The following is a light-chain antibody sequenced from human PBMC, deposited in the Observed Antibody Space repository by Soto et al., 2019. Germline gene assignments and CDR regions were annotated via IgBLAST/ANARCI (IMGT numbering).Light chain of an antibody. J-gene: IGLJ1*01. CDR2: EVS. V-gene: IGLV2-14*01. Sequence: QSALTQPASVSGSPGQSITISCTGTSSDVGGYNYVSWYQQHPGKAPKLMIYEVSNRPSGVSNRFSGSKSGNTASLTISGLQAEDGSDYYCSSYTGSSTLYVFGTGTKVTVL. CDR3: SSYTGSSTLYV. CDR1: SSDVGGYNY.